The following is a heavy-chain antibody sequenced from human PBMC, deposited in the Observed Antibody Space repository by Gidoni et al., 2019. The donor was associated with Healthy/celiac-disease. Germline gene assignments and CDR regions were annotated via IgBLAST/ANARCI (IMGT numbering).Heavy chain of an antibody. CDR3: ARSSIAVAGTGFAGDY. J-gene: IGHJ4*02. CDR2: IIPILGIA. Sequence: QVQLVQSGAEVKKPGSSVKVSCKASGGTFSSYTISWVRQAPGQGLEWMGRIIPILGIANYAQKFQGRVTITADKSTSTAYMELSSLRSEDTAVYYCARSSIAVAGTGFAGDYWGQGTLVTVSS. CDR1: GGTFSSYT. V-gene: IGHV1-69*02. D-gene: IGHD6-19*01.